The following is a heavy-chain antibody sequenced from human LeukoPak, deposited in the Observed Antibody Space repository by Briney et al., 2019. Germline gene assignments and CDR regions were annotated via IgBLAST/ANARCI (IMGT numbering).Heavy chain of an antibody. J-gene: IGHJ4*02. CDR3: ARDMSYYYGSGSYFPY. V-gene: IGHV3-30-3*01. CDR1: GFTFSSYA. Sequence: GGSLRLSCAASGFTFSSYAMHWVRQAPGKGLEWVAVISYDGSNKYYVDSVKGRFTISRDNSKNTLYLQMNSLRAEDTAVYYCARDMSYYYGSGSYFPYWGQGTLVTVSS. D-gene: IGHD3-10*01. CDR2: ISYDGSNK.